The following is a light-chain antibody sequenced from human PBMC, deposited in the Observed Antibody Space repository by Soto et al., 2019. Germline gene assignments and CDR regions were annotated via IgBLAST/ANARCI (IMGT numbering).Light chain of an antibody. Sequence: EIVLTQSPATLSLSPGERATLSFMASQSVSSYLAWYQQKPGQAPRLLIYDASNRATGIPARFSGSGSGTDFTLTISSLEPEDFAVYYCQQRSNWPPTWTFGQGTKVDIK. J-gene: IGKJ1*01. V-gene: IGKV3-11*01. CDR3: QQRSNWPPTWT. CDR2: DAS. CDR1: QSVSSY.